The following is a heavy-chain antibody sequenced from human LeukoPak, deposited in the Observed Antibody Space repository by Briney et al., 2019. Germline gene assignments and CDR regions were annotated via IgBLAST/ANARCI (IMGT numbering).Heavy chain of an antibody. D-gene: IGHD6-13*01. J-gene: IGHJ4*02. Sequence: SETLSLTCTVSGGSISSSSYYWGWIRQPPGKGLEWIGSIYYSGSTHYNPSLKSRVTISVDTSKNQFSLKLSSVTAADTAVYYCARHIAAAGEAFDYWGQGTLVTVSS. V-gene: IGHV4-39*01. CDR1: GGSISSSSYY. CDR3: ARHIAAAGEAFDY. CDR2: IYYSGST.